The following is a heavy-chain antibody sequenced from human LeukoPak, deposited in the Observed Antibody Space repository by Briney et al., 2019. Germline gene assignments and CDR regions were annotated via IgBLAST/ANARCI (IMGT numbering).Heavy chain of an antibody. D-gene: IGHD6-13*01. CDR3: ARYSSSCCHFDY. Sequence: GGSLRLSCAASGFTFSSVWMSWVRQAPGKGLVWVSRINSDGSSTSYADSVKGRFTISRDNAKNTLYLQMNSLRAEDTAVYYCARYSSSCCHFDYWGQGTLVTVSS. CDR1: GFTFSSVW. V-gene: IGHV3-74*01. CDR2: INSDGSST. J-gene: IGHJ4*02.